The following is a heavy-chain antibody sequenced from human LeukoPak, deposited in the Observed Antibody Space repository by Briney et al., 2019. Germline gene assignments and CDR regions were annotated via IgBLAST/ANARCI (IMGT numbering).Heavy chain of an antibody. CDR3: ARQGRIAAAGTPDLDFDY. CDR1: GYSFTSYW. CDR2: IYPGDSDT. Sequence: GESLKISCKDSGYSFTSYWIGWVRQMPGKGLEWMGIIYPGDSDTRYSPSFQGQVTISADKSISTAYLQWSSLKASDTAMYYCARQGRIAAAGTPDLDFDYWGQGTLVTVSS. J-gene: IGHJ4*02. D-gene: IGHD6-13*01. V-gene: IGHV5-51*01.